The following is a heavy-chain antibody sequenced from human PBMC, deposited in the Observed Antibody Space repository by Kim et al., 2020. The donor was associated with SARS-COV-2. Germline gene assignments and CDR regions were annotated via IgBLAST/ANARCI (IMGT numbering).Heavy chain of an antibody. J-gene: IGHJ5*02. CDR3: ARGEGGYCPDQKTCLRPLDP. V-gene: IGHV1-3*01. D-gene: IGHD2-8*02. Sequence: ASVKVSCKASGYSFTDYSLHWVRQAPGQGLEWMGWINAGNGDTKYSEKFQGRVAITRDTSASTAYMGLSSLRSEDTAVYFCARGEGGYCPDQKTCLRPLDPWRQGTQVTVSS. CDR2: INAGNGDT. CDR1: GYSFTDYS.